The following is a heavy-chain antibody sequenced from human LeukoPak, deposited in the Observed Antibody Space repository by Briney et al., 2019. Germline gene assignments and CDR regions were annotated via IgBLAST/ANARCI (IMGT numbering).Heavy chain of an antibody. V-gene: IGHV3-7*01. Sequence: GGSLRLSCEATGFTLSNRWMTWVRQAPGKGLEWVATIKQGGGEKFYVDSVRGRFTISEDSAKNSLYLQMNSLRADDTAVYYCARDPFDHWGQGTLVTVSS. CDR1: GFTLSNRW. CDR3: ARDPFDH. CDR2: IKQGGGEK. J-gene: IGHJ5*02.